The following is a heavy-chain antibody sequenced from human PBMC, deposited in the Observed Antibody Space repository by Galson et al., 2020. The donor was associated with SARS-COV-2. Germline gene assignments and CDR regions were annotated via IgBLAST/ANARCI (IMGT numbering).Heavy chain of an antibody. Sequence: SETLSLTCTVSGGSISSSSYYWGWIRQPPGKGLAWIGRIHYSGSTYYNPSLKSRVTISVDTSKNQFSLKLSSVTAADTAVYYCARLLWLRGRFDPWGQGTLVTVSS. J-gene: IGHJ5*02. CDR3: ARLLWLRGRFDP. CDR2: IHYSGST. V-gene: IGHV4-39*01. CDR1: GGSISSSSYY. D-gene: IGHD5-18*01.